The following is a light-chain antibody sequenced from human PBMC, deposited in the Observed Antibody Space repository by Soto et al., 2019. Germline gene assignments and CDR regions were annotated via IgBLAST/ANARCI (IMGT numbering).Light chain of an antibody. J-gene: IGKJ4*01. V-gene: IGKV1-39*01. Sequence: DIQMTQSPSSLSASVGDRVTITCRASQSIGTYFNWFQQKPGKAPKLLIYSASSLESGVPSRFSGSGSGTHFTLTISSLQREDFATYYCQQSYSIPLTFDGGTKVEIK. CDR2: SAS. CDR3: QQSYSIPLT. CDR1: QSIGTY.